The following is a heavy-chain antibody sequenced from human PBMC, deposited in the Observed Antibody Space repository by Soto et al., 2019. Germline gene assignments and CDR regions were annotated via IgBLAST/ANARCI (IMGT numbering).Heavy chain of an antibody. Sequence: EVQLLESGGGLVQPGGSLRLSCAASGFTFSSYAMSWVRQAPGKGLEWVSTIRGSGGSTYYADSVKGRFSISRDNSKNTLYLQMNSLRAEDTAVYYGAKDVIDTSGYYVFHYWCQGTLVTVSS. CDR2: IRGSGGST. V-gene: IGHV3-23*01. D-gene: IGHD3-22*01. CDR3: AKDVIDTSGYYVFHY. J-gene: IGHJ4*02. CDR1: GFTFSSYA.